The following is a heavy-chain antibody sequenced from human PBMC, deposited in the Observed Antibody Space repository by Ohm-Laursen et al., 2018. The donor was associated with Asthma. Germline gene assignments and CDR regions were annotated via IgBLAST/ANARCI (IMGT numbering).Heavy chain of an antibody. CDR3: AKGGITIHFDY. D-gene: IGHD3-3*01. J-gene: IGHJ4*02. Sequence: SLRLSCTASGFSFSSYGMHWVRQAPGKGLEWVAVISYDGSNKYYADSVKGRFTISRDNSKNTLYLQMNSLRAEDTAVYYCAKGGITIHFDYWGQGTLVTVSS. V-gene: IGHV3-30*18. CDR1: GFSFSSYG. CDR2: ISYDGSNK.